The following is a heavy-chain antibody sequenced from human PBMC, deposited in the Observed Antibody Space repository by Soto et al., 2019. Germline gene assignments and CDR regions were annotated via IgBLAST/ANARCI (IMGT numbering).Heavy chain of an antibody. CDR2: IKSKTDGGTT. CDR3: TTGLEVAAMPMPCDY. Sequence: PGGSLRLSCAASGFTFSTYAMSWVRKAPGKGLEWVGRIKSKTDGGTTDYAAPVKGRFTISRDDSKNTLYLQMNSLKTEDTAVYYCTTGLEVAAMPMPCDYWGQGTLVTVSS. V-gene: IGHV3-15*01. J-gene: IGHJ4*02. D-gene: IGHD2-15*01. CDR1: GFTFSTYA.